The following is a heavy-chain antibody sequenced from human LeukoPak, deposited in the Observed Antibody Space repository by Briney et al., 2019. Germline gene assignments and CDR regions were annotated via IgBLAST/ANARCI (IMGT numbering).Heavy chain of an antibody. D-gene: IGHD2-15*01. V-gene: IGHV5-51*01. J-gene: IGHJ4*02. CDR1: GYSFTSYW. CDR3: ARHGGGGGCYDY. CDR2: IYPGDSDT. Sequence: GESLNISCKGSGYSFTSYWIGWVRQMPGKGLEWMGIIYPGDSDTTYSPYFQGHVTISDDKSMRTAHLQWRSLKASDTAMYYCARHGGGGGCYDYWGQGTLVTASS.